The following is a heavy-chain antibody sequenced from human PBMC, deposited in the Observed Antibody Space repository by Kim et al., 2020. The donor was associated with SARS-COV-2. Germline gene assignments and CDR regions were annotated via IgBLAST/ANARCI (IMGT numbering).Heavy chain of an antibody. D-gene: IGHD2-21*02. J-gene: IGHJ4*02. CDR3: ARLERDACVDDCYPFDY. V-gene: IGHV3-21*01. CDR1: GFTFSTYY. Sequence: GGSLRLSCAASGFTFSTYYMSWVRQAPGKGLEWVSSITDRSSYRYHAQSVKGRFTISRDNAKNSLYLEMNSLRAEDTAVYYCARLERDACVDDCYPFDYWGQGILVTVSS. CDR2: ITDRSSYR.